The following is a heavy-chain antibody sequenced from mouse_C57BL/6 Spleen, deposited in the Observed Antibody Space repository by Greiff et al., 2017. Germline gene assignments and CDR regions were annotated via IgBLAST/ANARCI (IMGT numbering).Heavy chain of an antibody. CDR3: ARGGY. CDR2: ISSGSSTI. Sequence: EVKLVESGGGLVKPGGSLKLSCAASGFTFRDYGMHWVRQAPEKGLEWVAYISSGSSTIYSADTVKGRFTISRDNAKNTRFLHMTSLRSEDTAMYYCARGGYWGQGTLVTVSA. J-gene: IGHJ3*01. CDR1: GFTFRDYG. V-gene: IGHV5-17*01.